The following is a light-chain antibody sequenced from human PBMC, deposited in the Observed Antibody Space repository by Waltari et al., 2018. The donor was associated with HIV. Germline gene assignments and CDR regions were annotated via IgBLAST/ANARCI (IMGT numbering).Light chain of an antibody. CDR3: QQFNSYPFT. J-gene: IGKJ3*01. Sequence: ALQLTQSPSSLSASVGDRVTITCRASQVVSSALAWYQQKPGKAPKLLIYDASSLESGVPSRFSGSGSGTDFTLTISSLQPEDCATYYCQQFNSYPFTFGPGTKVDIK. V-gene: IGKV1-13*02. CDR2: DAS. CDR1: QVVSSA.